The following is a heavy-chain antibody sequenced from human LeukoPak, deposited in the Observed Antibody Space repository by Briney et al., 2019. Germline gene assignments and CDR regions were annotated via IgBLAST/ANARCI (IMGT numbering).Heavy chain of an antibody. D-gene: IGHD6-19*01. J-gene: IGHJ4*02. V-gene: IGHV3-23*01. CDR3: AKAVAVAVYFDY. CDR1: GFTFSSYA. Sequence: GGSLRLSCAASGFTFSSYAMSWVRQAPGKGLEWVSAISGSGGSTYYADSVKGRFTTPRDNSKNTLYLQMNSLRAEDTAVYYCAKAVAVAVYFDYWGQGTLVTVSS. CDR2: ISGSGGST.